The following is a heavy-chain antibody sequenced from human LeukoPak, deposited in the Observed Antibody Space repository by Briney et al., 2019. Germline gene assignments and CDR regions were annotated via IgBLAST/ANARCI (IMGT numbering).Heavy chain of an antibody. CDR3: ARGGSSDYYDSSGYYYVNY. D-gene: IGHD3-22*01. J-gene: IGHJ4*02. CDR2: ISSSSSTI. Sequence: PGGSLRLSCAASGFTFSSFWMHWVRQAPGKGLEWVSYISSSSSTIYYADSVKGRFTISRDNAKNSLYLQMNSLRDEDTAVYYCARGGSSDYYDSSGYYYVNYWGQGTLVTVSS. CDR1: GFTFSSFW. V-gene: IGHV3-48*02.